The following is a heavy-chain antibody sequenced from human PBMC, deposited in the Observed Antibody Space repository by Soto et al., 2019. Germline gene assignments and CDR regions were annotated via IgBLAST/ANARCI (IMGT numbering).Heavy chain of an antibody. Sequence: QVQLVQSGAEVKKPGASVKVSCKASGYTFTSYGISWVRQAPGQGLEWLGWSSAYNGNTNYAQKLQGRVNMTTDTSTSTAYMGLRSLRSDDTAVYYCARDWGIVDTAPEFDYWGQGTLVTVSS. D-gene: IGHD5-18*01. J-gene: IGHJ4*02. CDR1: GYTFTSYG. CDR2: SSAYNGNT. CDR3: ARDWGIVDTAPEFDY. V-gene: IGHV1-18*01.